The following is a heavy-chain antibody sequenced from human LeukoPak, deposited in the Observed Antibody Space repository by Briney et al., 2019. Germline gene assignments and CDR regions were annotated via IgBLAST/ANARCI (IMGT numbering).Heavy chain of an antibody. CDR2: ISYSGST. Sequence: GSLRLSCAAAGFTFSSYWMHWVRQAPGKGLEWIGSISYSGSTYYNPSLKSRVTISVDTSKNQFSLKLSSVTAADTAVYYCARHLNVRFLEWLSSRFFDYWGQGTLVTVSS. V-gene: IGHV4-39*01. D-gene: IGHD3-3*01. CDR3: ARHLNVRFLEWLSSRFFDY. CDR1: GFTFSSYW. J-gene: IGHJ4*02.